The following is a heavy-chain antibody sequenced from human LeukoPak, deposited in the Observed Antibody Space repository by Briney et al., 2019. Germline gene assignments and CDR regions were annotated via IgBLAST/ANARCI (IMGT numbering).Heavy chain of an antibody. CDR1: GFTVSSND. CDR2: IYNGAAT. J-gene: IGHJ6*02. V-gene: IGHV3-53*01. D-gene: IGHD3-9*01. CDR3: ARGAPGYHQNYYYYSMDV. Sequence: GGSLRLSCAASGFTVSSNDMHWVRQAPGKGLEWVSVIYNGAATYYADSVKGRFTISRDNSKNTLYLQMNSLRAEDTAVYYCARGAPGYHQNYYYYSMDVWGQGTTVTVSS.